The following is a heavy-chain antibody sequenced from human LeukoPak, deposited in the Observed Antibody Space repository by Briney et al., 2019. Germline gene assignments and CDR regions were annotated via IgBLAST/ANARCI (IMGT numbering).Heavy chain of an antibody. Sequence: PGGSLRLSCAASGFTFSTYGMHWVRQAPGKGLEWVAVISYDGSNKYYADSVKGRFTISRDNSKNTLYLQMNNLRAEDTAVYCANSRSRRGEMTTTYYFEYWGQGTLVTVSS. V-gene: IGHV3-30*18. CDR2: ISYDGSNK. J-gene: IGHJ4*02. CDR1: GFTFSTYG. CDR3: ANSRSRRGEMTTTYYFEY. D-gene: IGHD5-24*01.